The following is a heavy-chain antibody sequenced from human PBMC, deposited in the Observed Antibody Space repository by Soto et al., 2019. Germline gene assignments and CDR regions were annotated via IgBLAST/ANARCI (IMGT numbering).Heavy chain of an antibody. D-gene: IGHD1-1*01. Sequence: VASVKVSCKASGGTFSSYAISWVRQAPGQGLEWMGGIIPIFGTANYAQKFQGRVTITADESTSTAYMELSSLRSEDTAVYYCARGVGRVQLERQLTLQNYYYYGMDVWGQGTTVTVSS. V-gene: IGHV1-69*13. CDR3: ARGVGRVQLERQLTLQNYYYYGMDV. CDR2: IIPIFGTA. CDR1: GGTFSSYA. J-gene: IGHJ6*02.